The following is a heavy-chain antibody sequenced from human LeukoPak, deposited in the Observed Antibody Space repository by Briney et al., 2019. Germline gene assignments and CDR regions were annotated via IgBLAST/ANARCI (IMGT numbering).Heavy chain of an antibody. V-gene: IGHV4-59*01. CDR1: GDSISSSY. Sequence: SETLSLTCTVSGDSISSSYWSWIRQPPGKRLEWVGYVHYTGKTNYNASLKKRATISVGMSKNQFSLTLTSVTVAHTAMYYCARGYYDRSDSSNPFDSWGQGTLVTVSA. D-gene: IGHD3-22*01. J-gene: IGHJ4*02. CDR3: ARGYYDRSDSSNPFDS. CDR2: VHYTGKT.